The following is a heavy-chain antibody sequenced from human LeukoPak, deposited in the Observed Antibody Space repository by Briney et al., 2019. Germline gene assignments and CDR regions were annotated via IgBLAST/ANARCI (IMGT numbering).Heavy chain of an antibody. J-gene: IGHJ5*02. CDR2: IIPIFGTA. D-gene: IGHD2-8*01. V-gene: IGHV1-69*01. Sequence: GSSVKVSCKASGGTFSSYAISWVRQAPGQGLEWMGGIIPIFGTANYAQKFQGRVTITADESTSTAYMELSSLRSEDTAVYYCARDRGDIVLMVYGNNWFDPWGQGTLVTVSS. CDR1: GGTFSSYA. CDR3: ARDRGDIVLMVYGNNWFDP.